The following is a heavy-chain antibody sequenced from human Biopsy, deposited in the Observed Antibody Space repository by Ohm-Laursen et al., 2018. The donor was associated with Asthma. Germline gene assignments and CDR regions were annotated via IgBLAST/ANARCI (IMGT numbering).Heavy chain of an antibody. D-gene: IGHD1-26*01. V-gene: IGHV3-30*03. Sequence: SLRLSCAASGFTFNSYWMSWVRQAPGKGLDWVAVISFDGSNKNYTDSVKGRFTFSRDNSKNTLYLQMNSLRAEDSAVYYCARDFGCGSYFVGTTFDYWGQGALVTVSS. J-gene: IGHJ4*02. CDR3: ARDFGCGSYFVGTTFDY. CDR1: GFTFNSYW. CDR2: ISFDGSNK.